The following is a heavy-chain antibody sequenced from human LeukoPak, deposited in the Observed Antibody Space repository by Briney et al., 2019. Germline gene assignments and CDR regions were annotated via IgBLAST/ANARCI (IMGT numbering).Heavy chain of an antibody. CDR3: ARVGSGSYFGDYFDY. J-gene: IGHJ4*02. CDR1: GYTFTSYY. D-gene: IGHD1-26*01. V-gene: IGHV1-2*02. CDR2: INPNSGGT. Sequence: ASVKVSCKASGYTFTSYYMHWVRQAPGQGLEWMGWINPNSGGTNYAQKFQGRVTMTRDTSISTAYMELSRLRSDDTAVYYCARVGSGSYFGDYFDYWGQGTLVTVSS.